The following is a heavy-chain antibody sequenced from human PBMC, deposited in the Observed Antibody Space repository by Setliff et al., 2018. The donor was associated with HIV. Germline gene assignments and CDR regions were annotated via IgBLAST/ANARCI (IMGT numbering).Heavy chain of an antibody. J-gene: IGHJ4*02. CDR1: GYTFSHYP. V-gene: IGHV1-3*04. Sequence: ASVKVSCKASGYTFSHYPMHWVRQAPGQRPEWMGWINTGNGNTKYSQKFQGRVTITADKSTSTAYMELSSLRSEDTTVYYCATGEMATTRGWFFDNWGQGTLVTVSS. CDR2: INTGNGNT. D-gene: IGHD3-16*01. CDR3: ATGEMATTRGWFFDN.